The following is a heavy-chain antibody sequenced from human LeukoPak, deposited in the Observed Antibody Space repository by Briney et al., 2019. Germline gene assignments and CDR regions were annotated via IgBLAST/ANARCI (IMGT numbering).Heavy chain of an antibody. Sequence: SSVKVSCKASGGTFSSYAISWVRQAPGQGLEWMERIIPIFGTANYAQKFQGRVTITTDESTSTAYMELSSLRSEDTAVYYCARRHDYGDYNWFDPWGQGTLVTVSS. V-gene: IGHV1-69*05. CDR3: ARRHDYGDYNWFDP. D-gene: IGHD4-17*01. CDR1: GGTFSSYA. CDR2: IIPIFGTA. J-gene: IGHJ5*02.